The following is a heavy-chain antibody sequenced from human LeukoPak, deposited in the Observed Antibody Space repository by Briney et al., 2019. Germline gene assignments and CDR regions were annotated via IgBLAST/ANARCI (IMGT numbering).Heavy chain of an antibody. Sequence: GSLRLSCAASGFTFSSYAMSWVHQAAGKGLEWVSAISGSGGSTYYADSVKGRFTISRDNSKNTLYLQMNSLRAEDTAVYYRATYDSSGYYLDYWGQGTLVTVSS. V-gene: IGHV3-23*01. D-gene: IGHD3-22*01. CDR2: ISGSGGST. J-gene: IGHJ4*02. CDR3: ATYDSSGYYLDY. CDR1: GFTFSSYA.